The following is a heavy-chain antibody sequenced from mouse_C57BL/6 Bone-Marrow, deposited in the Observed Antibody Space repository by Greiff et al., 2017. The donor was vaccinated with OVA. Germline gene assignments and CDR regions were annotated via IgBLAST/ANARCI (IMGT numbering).Heavy chain of an antibody. J-gene: IGHJ4*01. CDR2: IWTGGGT. V-gene: IGHV2-9-1*01. CDR3: ARKDNYDYDGRILDAMDY. D-gene: IGHD2-4*01. CDR1: GFSLTSYA. Sequence: VKLVESGPGLVAPSQSLSITCTVSGFSLTSYAISWVRQPPGKGLEWLGVIWTGGGTNYYSALKSRLSISQDNVTSQVFLKMNRLQTDDTARYYCARKDNYDYDGRILDAMDYWGQGTSVTVSS.